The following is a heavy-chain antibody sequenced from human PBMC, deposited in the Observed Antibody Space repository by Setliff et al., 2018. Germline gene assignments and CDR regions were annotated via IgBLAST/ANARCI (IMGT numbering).Heavy chain of an antibody. CDR2: VYYSGYT. CDR3: ARVDFTMIQGVLGL. V-gene: IGHV4-39*07. D-gene: IGHD3-10*01. Sequence: SETLSLTCNVPGGSVSSTSHYWGWIRQPPGKGMEWIGSVYYSGYTYYDPSLQSRVTISVDMSKNQFSMKLTSVTAADTAVYYCARVDFTMIQGVLGLWGQGTLVTVSS. CDR1: GGSVSSTSHY. J-gene: IGHJ1*01.